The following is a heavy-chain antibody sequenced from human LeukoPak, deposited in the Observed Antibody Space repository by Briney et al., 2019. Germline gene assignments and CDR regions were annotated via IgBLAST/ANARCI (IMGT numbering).Heavy chain of an antibody. CDR2: ISSSSSYI. CDR1: GFTFSSYA. V-gene: IGHV3-21*01. CDR3: ARAWGYSTGRQRPTARADFDH. D-gene: IGHD6-19*01. J-gene: IGHJ4*02. Sequence: GGSLRLSCAASGFTFSSYAMSWVRQAPGKGLEWVSSISSSSSYIYYADSVKGRFTISRDNAKNSLYLHMSSLRADDTAVYYCARAWGYSTGRQRPTARADFDHWGQGTLVIVSS.